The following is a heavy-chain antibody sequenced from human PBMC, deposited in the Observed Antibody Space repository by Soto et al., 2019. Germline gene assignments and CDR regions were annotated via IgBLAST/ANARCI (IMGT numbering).Heavy chain of an antibody. CDR3: AKARDYRQHELFLH. Sequence: GGSLRLSCAASGFTFDDYVMHWVRQAPGKGLEGVSGMSWKAGYMCYASSVKGRFTVSRDSAKRALYLQINSVRPEDTDFYYCAKARDYRQHELFLHGGQGTLLTVFS. CDR2: MSWKAGYM. J-gene: IGHJ1*01. V-gene: IGHV3-9*01. D-gene: IGHD4-17*01. CDR1: GFTFDDYV.